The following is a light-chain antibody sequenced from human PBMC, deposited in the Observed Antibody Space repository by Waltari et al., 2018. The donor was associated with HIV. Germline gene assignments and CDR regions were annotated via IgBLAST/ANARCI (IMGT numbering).Light chain of an antibody. CDR1: TGPVTSGHN. V-gene: IGLV7-46*01. Sequence: QAVVTQEPSLTVSPGGTVTLTCASSTGPVTSGHNPYWFQQKAGQVPRTLIYETSNKHPWTPDRFSGSLLGGKAARTLSGAQSEDEADYFCLLSFGRARVFGGGTKLTVL. CDR2: ETS. J-gene: IGLJ3*02. CDR3: LLSFGRARV.